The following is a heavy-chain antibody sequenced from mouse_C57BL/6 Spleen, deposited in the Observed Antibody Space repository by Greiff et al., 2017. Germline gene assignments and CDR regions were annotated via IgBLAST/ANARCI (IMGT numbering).Heavy chain of an antibody. CDR2: IRNKANNHAT. D-gene: IGHD1-1*01. J-gene: IGHJ4*01. V-gene: IGHV6-6*01. Sequence: EVKLQESGGGLVQPGGSMKLSCAASGFTFSDAWMDWVRQSPETGLEWVAEIRNKANNHATYYAESVKGRFTISRDDSKSSVYLQMNSLRAEDTGIYYCTRDTTVGYAMDYWGQGTSVTVSS. CDR3: TRDTTVGYAMDY. CDR1: GFTFSDAW.